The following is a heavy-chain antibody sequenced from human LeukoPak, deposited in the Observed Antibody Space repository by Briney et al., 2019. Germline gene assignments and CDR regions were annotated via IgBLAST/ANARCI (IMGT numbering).Heavy chain of an antibody. J-gene: IGHJ4*02. CDR1: GHTFKNYR. Sequence: GGSLRLSCAASGHTFKNYRMNWVRQAPGKGLEWVSYITSSSSYIYYGDSVKGRFTISRDNAKNSLYLQMNSLRADDTAVYYCAGGGTYCGSDCYFSANWGQGTLVTVSS. V-gene: IGHV3-21*01. CDR2: ITSSSSYI. D-gene: IGHD2-21*02. CDR3: AGGGTYCGSDCYFSAN.